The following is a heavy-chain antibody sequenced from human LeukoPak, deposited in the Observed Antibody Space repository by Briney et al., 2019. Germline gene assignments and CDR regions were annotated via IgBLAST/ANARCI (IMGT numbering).Heavy chain of an antibody. CDR3: AKDEQSRDGYRTFDY. V-gene: IGHV3-23*01. Sequence: AGGSLRLSCAASGFTFSSYGMSWVRQAPGKGLEWVSAISGSGGSTYYADSVKGRFTISRDNSKNTLYLQMNSLRAEDTAVYYRAKDEQSRDGYRTFDYWGQGTLVTVSS. CDR1: GFTFSSYG. CDR2: ISGSGGST. J-gene: IGHJ4*02. D-gene: IGHD5-24*01.